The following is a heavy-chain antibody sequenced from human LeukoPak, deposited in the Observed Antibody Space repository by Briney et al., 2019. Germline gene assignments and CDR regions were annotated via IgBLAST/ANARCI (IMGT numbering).Heavy chain of an antibody. CDR1: GGSISSYY. D-gene: IGHD1-26*01. CDR3: ARDLLDSGSYLTVDYFDY. CDR2: IYTSGGT. Sequence: PSETLSLTCTVSGGSISSYYWSWIRQPAGKGLEWIGHIYTSGGTNYNPSLKSRVTMSVDTSKNQFSLKLSSVTAADTAVYYCARDLLDSGSYLTVDYFDYWGQGTLVTVSS. V-gene: IGHV4-4*07. J-gene: IGHJ4*02.